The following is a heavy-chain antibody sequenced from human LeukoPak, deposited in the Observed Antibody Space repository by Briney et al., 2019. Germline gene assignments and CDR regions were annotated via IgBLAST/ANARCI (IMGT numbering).Heavy chain of an antibody. Sequence: SETLSLTCTVSRGSISSYYWSWIRQPPGKGLEWIGYTHISGNTNYNPSLKSRVTISVDTSKNQFSLKLSSVTAADTAVYYCARLGRGSSSFYYYYYMDVWGKGTTVTVSS. V-gene: IGHV4-4*09. CDR1: RGSISSYY. D-gene: IGHD6-6*01. CDR3: ARLGRGSSSFYYYYYMDV. J-gene: IGHJ6*03. CDR2: THISGNT.